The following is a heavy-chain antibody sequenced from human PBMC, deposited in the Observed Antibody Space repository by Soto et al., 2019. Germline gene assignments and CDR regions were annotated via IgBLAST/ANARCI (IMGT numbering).Heavy chain of an antibody. J-gene: IGHJ4*02. V-gene: IGHV1-46*01. Sequence: GASVKVSCKASGYTFTSYYMHWVRQAPGQGLEWMGIINPSGGSTRYAQKFQGRVTMTRDTSTSTVYMEVRSLRSEDTDVYYCARDVEGGSGSFEEYWGQGTLVTVSS. CDR1: GYTFTSYY. CDR3: ARDVEGGSGSFEEY. CDR2: INPSGGST. D-gene: IGHD1-26*01.